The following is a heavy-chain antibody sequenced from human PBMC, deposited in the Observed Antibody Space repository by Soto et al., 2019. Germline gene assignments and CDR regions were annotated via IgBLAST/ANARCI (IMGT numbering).Heavy chain of an antibody. Sequence: QVQLVESGGGVVQPGRSLRLSCAASGFTFSSYGMHWVRQAPGKGLEWVAVISYDGSNKYYADSVKGRFTISRDNSKNTLYLQMNSLRAEDTAVYYCAKSCGVRGVLYYYYYGMDVWGQGTTVTVSS. CDR1: GFTFSSYG. CDR2: ISYDGSNK. V-gene: IGHV3-30*18. J-gene: IGHJ6*02. D-gene: IGHD3-10*01. CDR3: AKSCGVRGVLYYYYYGMDV.